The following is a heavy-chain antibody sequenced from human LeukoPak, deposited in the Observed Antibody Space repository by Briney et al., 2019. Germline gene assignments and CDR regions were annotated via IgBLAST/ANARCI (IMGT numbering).Heavy chain of an antibody. D-gene: IGHD5-12*01. V-gene: IGHV4-59*01. CDR2: IYYSGST. CDR1: GGSISNYY. Sequence: SETLSLTCTVSGGSISNYYWNWLRQPPGKGLEWIGYIYYSGSTKYNPSLKSRVTMSLDTSKKQFSLRLTSETAADTAVYYCARGFDSKSTYFDYWGLGTLVTVSS. CDR3: ARGFDSKSTYFDY. J-gene: IGHJ4*02.